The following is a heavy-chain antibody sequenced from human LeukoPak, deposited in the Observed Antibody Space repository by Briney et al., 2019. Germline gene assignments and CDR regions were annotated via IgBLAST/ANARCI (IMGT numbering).Heavy chain of an antibody. Sequence: GGSLRLSCAASGFTFDDYGMSWVRQAPGKGLEWVSGINWNGGSTGYADSVKGRFTISRDNAKNSLYLQMNSLRAEDTALYYCARIVGIASRGYFDYWGQGTLVTASS. D-gene: IGHD3-10*01. CDR1: GFTFDDYG. CDR2: INWNGGST. V-gene: IGHV3-20*04. J-gene: IGHJ4*02. CDR3: ARIVGIASRGYFDY.